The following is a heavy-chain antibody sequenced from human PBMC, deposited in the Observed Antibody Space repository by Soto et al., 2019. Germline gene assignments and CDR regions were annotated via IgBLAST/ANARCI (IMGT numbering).Heavy chain of an antibody. D-gene: IGHD2-2*01. V-gene: IGHV3-11*01. Sequence: GSLRLSCAASGFTFSDYYMSWIRQSPGKGPEWVSYIGSSGSTIYYADSVKGRFTISRDNAKNSLYLQMNSQSAEETAVYYCASLDCSSTSCYLQYHFDYWGQGTLVTVSS. CDR2: IGSSGSTI. CDR3: ASLDCSSTSCYLQYHFDY. CDR1: GFTFSDYY. J-gene: IGHJ4*02.